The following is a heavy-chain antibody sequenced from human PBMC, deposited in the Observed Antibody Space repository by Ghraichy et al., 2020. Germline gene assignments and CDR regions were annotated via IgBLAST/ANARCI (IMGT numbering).Heavy chain of an antibody. Sequence: SVKVSCKASGGTFNSYSLSWVRQAPGQGLEWLGVIVPMRDYTIYAHQFQDRLTITADTSTNTAYLELNTLTSDDTAVYYCATPRASVTDYYYGLGVWGKGTSVTVSS. D-gene: IGHD5-18*01. J-gene: IGHJ6*04. CDR3: ATPRASVTDYYYGLGV. CDR1: GGTFNSYS. CDR2: IVPMRDYT. V-gene: IGHV1-69*10.